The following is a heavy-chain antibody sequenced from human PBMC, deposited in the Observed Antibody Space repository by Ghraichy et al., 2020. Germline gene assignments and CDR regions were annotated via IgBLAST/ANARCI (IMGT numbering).Heavy chain of an antibody. CDR1: GGSFSGYY. J-gene: IGHJ4*02. CDR3: ARVRVSMITMIVVAAYYFDY. Sequence: SQTLSLTCAVYGGSFSGYYWSWIRQPPGKGLEWIGEINHSGSTNYNPSLKSRVTISVDTSENQFSLKLSSVTAADTAVYYCARVRVSMITMIVVAAYYFDYWGQGTLVTVSS. CDR2: INHSGST. V-gene: IGHV4-34*01. D-gene: IGHD3-22*01.